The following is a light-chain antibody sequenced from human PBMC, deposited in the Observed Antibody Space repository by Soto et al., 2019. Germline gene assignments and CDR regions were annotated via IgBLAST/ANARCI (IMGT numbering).Light chain of an antibody. CDR2: AAS. J-gene: IGKJ4*01. Sequence: DIHMTQSPSSLSAPVGNRFPITCQASQDIRKYLNWYQQKPGKAPKLLIYAASRLQSGVPSRFSGSGSGTDFTLTISSLQPEDFATYYCQQSYSTPLTFGGGTKVDIK. V-gene: IGKV1-39*01. CDR1: QDIRKY. CDR3: QQSYSTPLT.